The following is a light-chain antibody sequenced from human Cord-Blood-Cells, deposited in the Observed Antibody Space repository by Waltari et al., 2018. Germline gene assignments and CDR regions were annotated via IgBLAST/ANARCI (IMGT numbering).Light chain of an antibody. CDR3: CSYAGSSNWV. CDR1: SSDVGCYNL. V-gene: IGLV2-23*01. CDR2: EGS. Sequence: QSALTQPASVSGSPGQSITISCTGTSSDVGCYNLVSWNQQHPGKAPKLMIYEGSKRPSGVSNRFSGSKSGNTASLTSAGLQAEDEADYYCCSYAGSSNWVFGGGTKLTVL. J-gene: IGLJ3*02.